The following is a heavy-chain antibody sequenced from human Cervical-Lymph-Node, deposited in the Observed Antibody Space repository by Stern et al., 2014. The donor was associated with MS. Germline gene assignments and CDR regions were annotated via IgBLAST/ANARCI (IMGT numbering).Heavy chain of an antibody. J-gene: IGHJ4*02. CDR1: GFTLSRYW. CDR2: MNNDGTTT. Sequence: EVQLVESGGGLVQPGGSLRLSCAASGFTLSRYWMHWVRQAPGKGLVWLSRMNNDGTTTNYADSEKGRFTISRDNAKNMVYLQVNSLRVDDTAVYYCARDVQGDGNYNLDHWGQGTLVTVSS. V-gene: IGHV3-74*01. CDR3: ARDVQGDGNYNLDH. D-gene: IGHD1-1*01.